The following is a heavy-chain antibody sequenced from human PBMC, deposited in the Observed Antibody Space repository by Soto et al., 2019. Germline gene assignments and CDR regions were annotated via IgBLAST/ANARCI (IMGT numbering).Heavy chain of an antibody. CDR1: GYSIRSSYW. CDR2: IYYSGGT. CDR3: ARVRRYQLLSDSVVDY. J-gene: IGHJ4*02. D-gene: IGHD2-2*01. V-gene: IGHV4-28*03. Sequence: QVQLQESGPGLVKPSDTLSLTCAVSGYSIRSSYWWGWIRQPPGKGLEWIGYIYYSGGTYYNPSLKSRVTMSVDTSMNQFSLKLDSVTAVDTAVYYCARVRRYQLLSDSVVDYWGQGTLVTVSS.